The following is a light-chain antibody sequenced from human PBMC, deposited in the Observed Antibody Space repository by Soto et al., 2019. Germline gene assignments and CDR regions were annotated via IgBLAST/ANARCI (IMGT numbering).Light chain of an antibody. Sequence: DIQMTQSPSSLSASVGDRVTITCGASQIISTYLNWYQQRPGLXXRXXIYAASSLQSGVPPRFSGSGSGTDLTINLSSLQPEDGVTYLGPLSSSAPPTFGQRTNLEIK. J-gene: IGKJ2*01. CDR3: PLSSSAPPT. CDR2: AAS. V-gene: IGKV1-39*01. CDR1: QIISTY.